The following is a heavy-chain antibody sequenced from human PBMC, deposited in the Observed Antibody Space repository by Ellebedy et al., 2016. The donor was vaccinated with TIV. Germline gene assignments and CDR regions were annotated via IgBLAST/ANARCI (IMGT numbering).Heavy chain of an antibody. CDR1: GGSISSSSYY. CDR2: IYYSGST. D-gene: IGHD3-22*01. V-gene: IGHV4-39*07. Sequence: SETLSLTCTVSGGSISSSSYYWGWIRQPPGKGLEWIGSIYYSGSTYYNPSLKSRVTISVDTSKNQFSLKLSSVTAADTAVYYCARDDSSGYYYGSTAFDIWGQGTMVTVSS. J-gene: IGHJ3*02. CDR3: ARDDSSGYYYGSTAFDI.